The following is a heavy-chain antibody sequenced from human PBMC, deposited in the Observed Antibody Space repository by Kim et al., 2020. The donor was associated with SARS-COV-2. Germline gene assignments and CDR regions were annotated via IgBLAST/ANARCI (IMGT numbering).Heavy chain of an antibody. CDR2: IYYSGST. Sequence: SETLSLTSTVSGGSISSSSYYWGWIRQPPGKGLEWIGSIYYSGSTYYNPSLKSRVTISVDTSKNQFSLKLSSVTAADTAVYYCARPTGDLAWYFDLWGRGTLVTVSS. CDR1: GGSISSSSYY. D-gene: IGHD7-27*01. J-gene: IGHJ2*01. V-gene: IGHV4-39*01. CDR3: ARPTGDLAWYFDL.